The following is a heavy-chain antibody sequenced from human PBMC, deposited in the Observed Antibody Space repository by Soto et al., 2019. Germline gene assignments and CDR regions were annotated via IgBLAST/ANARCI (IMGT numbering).Heavy chain of an antibody. CDR1: GYSISSGYY. Sequence: SETLSLTCAVSGYSISSGYYWGWIRQPPGKGLEWIGSIYHSGGTYYNPSLKSRVTISVDTSKNQFSLKLSSVTAADTAVYYCARDEYYYASSGYYYMSGDAFDIWGQGTMVTV. CDR3: ARDEYYYASSGYYYMSGDAFDI. D-gene: IGHD3-22*01. CDR2: IYHSGGT. V-gene: IGHV4-38-2*02. J-gene: IGHJ3*02.